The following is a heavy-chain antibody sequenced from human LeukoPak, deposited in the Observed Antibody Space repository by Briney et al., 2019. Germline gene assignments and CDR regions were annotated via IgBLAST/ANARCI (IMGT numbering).Heavy chain of an antibody. V-gene: IGHV3-15*01. D-gene: IGHD3-10*02. CDR2: IKSKTDGGTT. CDR1: GFTFSNAW. CDR3: TTDRGVSTMFGVDYYGMDV. Sequence: GGSLRLSCAASGFTFSNAWMSWVRQAPGKGLEWVGRIKSKTDGGTTDYAAPVKGRFTISRDDSKNTLYLQMNSLKTEDTAVYYCTTDRGVSTMFGVDYYGMDVWGQGTTVTVSS. J-gene: IGHJ6*02.